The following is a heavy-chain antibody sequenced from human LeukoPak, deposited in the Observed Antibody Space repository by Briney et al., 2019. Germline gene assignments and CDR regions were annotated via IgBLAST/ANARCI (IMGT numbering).Heavy chain of an antibody. V-gene: IGHV3-30*18. J-gene: IGHJ6*03. CDR1: GFTFSSYG. D-gene: IGHD4-11*01. Sequence: GGSLRLSCAASGFTFSSYGMHWVRQAPGKGLEWVAVISYDGSNKYYADSVKGRFTISRDNSKNTLYLQMNSLRAEDTAVYYCAKEPATVTTFYYYYMDVWGKGTTVTVSS. CDR2: ISYDGSNK. CDR3: AKEPATVTTFYYYYMDV.